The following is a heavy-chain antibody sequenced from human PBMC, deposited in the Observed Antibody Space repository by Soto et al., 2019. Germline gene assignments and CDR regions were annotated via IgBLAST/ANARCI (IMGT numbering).Heavy chain of an antibody. CDR2: MNPKSGQT. Sequence: QVQLVQSGAEVKKPGASVKVSCKASGYTFSSYDINWVRQASGPGLEWMGWMNPKSGQTGYAPSFQGRVTMTGNTSISTAYMELSSLRSEDTAVYYCASDIAPALDWFGPWGQGTLVTVSS. CDR1: GYTFSSYD. V-gene: IGHV1-8*01. D-gene: IGHD6-13*01. CDR3: ASDIAPALDWFGP. J-gene: IGHJ5*02.